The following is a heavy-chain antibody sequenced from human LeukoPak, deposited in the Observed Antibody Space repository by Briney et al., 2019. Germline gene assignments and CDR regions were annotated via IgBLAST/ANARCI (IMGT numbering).Heavy chain of an antibody. V-gene: IGHV4-30-2*01. D-gene: IGHD4-11*01. CDR3: ARGGDMTTVTNIDY. Sequence: PSQTLSLTCTVSGGSISSGGYYWSWIRQPPGKGLEWIGEINHSGSTNYNPSLKSRVTISVDTSKNQFSLKLSSVTAADTAVYYCARGGDMTTVTNIDYWGQGTLVTVSS. J-gene: IGHJ4*02. CDR2: INHSGST. CDR1: GGSISSGGYY.